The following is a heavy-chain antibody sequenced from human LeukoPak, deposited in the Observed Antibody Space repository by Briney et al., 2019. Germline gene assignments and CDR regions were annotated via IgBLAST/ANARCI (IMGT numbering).Heavy chain of an antibody. CDR1: GFTFGDYL. D-gene: IGHD6-19*01. V-gene: IGHV3-49*03. Sequence: GGSLRLSRTASGFTFGDYLMSWFRQAPGKGLEWIGFISGGTTEYAASVKGRFTISRDDSTSIAYLQMNSLTTEDTAVYYCSRGSGWLSVYWGQGTLVTVSS. J-gene: IGHJ4*02. CDR3: SRGSGWLSVY. CDR2: ISGGTT.